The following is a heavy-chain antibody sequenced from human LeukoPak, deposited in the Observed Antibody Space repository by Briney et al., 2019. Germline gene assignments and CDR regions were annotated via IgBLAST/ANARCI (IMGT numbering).Heavy chain of an antibody. V-gene: IGHV4-34*01. CDR3: ARDGGMSHFDY. CDR1: GGSFSGYY. CDR2: IYYSGST. D-gene: IGHD3-16*01. Sequence: PSETLSLTCAVYGGSFSGYYWSWIRQPPGKGLEWIGSIYYSGSTYYNPSLKSRVTISVDTSKNQFSLKLSSVTAADTAVYYCARDGGMSHFDYWGQGTLVTVSS. J-gene: IGHJ4*02.